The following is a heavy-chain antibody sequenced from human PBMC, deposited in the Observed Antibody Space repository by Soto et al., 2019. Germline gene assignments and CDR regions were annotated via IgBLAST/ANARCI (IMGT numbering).Heavy chain of an antibody. J-gene: IGHJ4*02. D-gene: IGHD3-3*01. V-gene: IGHV3-15*01. CDR2: IKGKTEGGTT. Sequence: EVQLVESGGGLVKPGGSLRLSCAASGFTVTNAWMSWVRQAPGKGLEWVGRIKGKTEGGTTDYAAPVSGRFTMSRDDSRNTLYLQMNSLKTEVTAVYYCTTVPSGWRAPGGWGQGTLVTVSS. CDR3: TTVPSGWRAPGG. CDR1: GFTVTNAW.